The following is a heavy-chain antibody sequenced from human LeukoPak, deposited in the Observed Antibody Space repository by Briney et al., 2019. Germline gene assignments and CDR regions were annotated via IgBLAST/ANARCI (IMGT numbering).Heavy chain of an antibody. J-gene: IGHJ5*02. CDR2: ISAYNGNT. D-gene: IGHD6-19*01. CDR3: AKVLGAPAVAFFP. CDR1: GYTFTSYG. Sequence: GASVKVSCKASGYTFTSYGISWVRQAPGQGLEWMGWISAYNGNTNYAQKLQGRVTITTDTSTTTAYMELRIMSSDDTAVYYCAKVLGAPAVAFFPWGQGTLVTVSS. V-gene: IGHV1-18*01.